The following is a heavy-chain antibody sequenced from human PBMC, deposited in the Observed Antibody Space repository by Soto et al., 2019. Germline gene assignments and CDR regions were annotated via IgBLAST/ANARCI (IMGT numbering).Heavy chain of an antibody. V-gene: IGHV4-34*01. J-gene: IGHJ4*02. CDR1: GGSFSGYY. CDR2: INHSGST. D-gene: IGHD6-19*01. Sequence: QVQLQQWGAGLLKPSETLSLTCAVYGGSFSGYYWSWIRQPPGKGLEWIGEINHSGSTKYILSLKSRVTISVDTSKNQFSLKLRSVTAADTAVYYCARGPGWSASSAPFDYWGQGTLVTVSS. CDR3: ARGPGWSASSAPFDY.